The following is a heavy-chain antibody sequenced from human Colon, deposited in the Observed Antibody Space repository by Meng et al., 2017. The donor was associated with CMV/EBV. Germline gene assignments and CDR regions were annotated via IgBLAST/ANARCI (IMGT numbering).Heavy chain of an antibody. CDR2: INEDGSDI. D-gene: IGHD4-11*01. CDR3: ARDMGIYTNYVYY. V-gene: IGHV3-7*01. J-gene: IGHJ4*02. Sequence: GESLKISCVASGLSSYNILWVRQGPGKGLEWVANINEDGSDIYYVDSVKGRFTISRDNAKNSLSLQMNSLRAEDTAIYYCARDMGIYTNYVYYWGQGALVTVSS. CDR1: GLSSYN.